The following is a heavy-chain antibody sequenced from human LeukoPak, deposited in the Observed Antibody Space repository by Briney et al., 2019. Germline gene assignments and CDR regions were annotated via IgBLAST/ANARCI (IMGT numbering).Heavy chain of an antibody. Sequence: GASVKVSCKASGGTFSNYAISWVRQAPGQGLEWMGRIIPILGIANYAQKFQGRVTTTADKSTGTAYMELSSLRSEDTAVYYCASLDCSSTSCYGDAFHIWGQGTLVTVSS. CDR3: ASLDCSSTSCYGDAFHI. V-gene: IGHV1-69*04. D-gene: IGHD2-2*01. CDR2: IIPILGIA. J-gene: IGHJ3*02. CDR1: GGTFSNYA.